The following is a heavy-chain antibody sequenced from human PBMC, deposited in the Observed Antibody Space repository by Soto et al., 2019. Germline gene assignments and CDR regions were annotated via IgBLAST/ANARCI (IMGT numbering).Heavy chain of an antibody. CDR2: INAAIGNT. D-gene: IGHD3-10*01. CDR3: ARRNVYGSGSDSFDY. CDR1: GYTFTNYA. V-gene: IGHV1-3*01. J-gene: IGHJ4*02. Sequence: QVQLVQSGAEVKKPGASVKVSCKASGYTFTNYAMHWVRQAPGQRLEWMGWINAAIGNTKYSQTFQGSVTLTRDTSANTAYMELRSLRSEDTAVYYCARRNVYGSGSDSFDYWGQGALVSVSA.